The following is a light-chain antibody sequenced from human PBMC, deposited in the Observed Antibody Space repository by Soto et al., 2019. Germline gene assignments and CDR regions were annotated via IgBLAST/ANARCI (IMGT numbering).Light chain of an antibody. CDR1: SSDVGAYNY. Sequence: QSVLTQPASVSGSLGQSVTISCTGTSSDVGAYNYVSWYQQRPGKAPKLMISEVSNRPSGVSNRFSGSKSGNTASLIISGLQAEDEADYYCCSFTSITTYVFGTGTKVTVL. CDR3: CSFTSITTYV. CDR2: EVS. V-gene: IGLV2-14*01. J-gene: IGLJ1*01.